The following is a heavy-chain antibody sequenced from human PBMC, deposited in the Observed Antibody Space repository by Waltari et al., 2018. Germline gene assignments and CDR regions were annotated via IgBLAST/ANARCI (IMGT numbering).Heavy chain of an antibody. CDR1: GFTFSSYG. CDR3: AKGVRGRWLQLGYFDY. CDR2: ISYDGSNK. V-gene: IGHV3-30*18. D-gene: IGHD5-12*01. Sequence: QVQLVESGGGVVQPGSSLRLSCAASGFTFSSYGMHWVRQAPGKGLGWVAVISYDGSNKYYADSVKGRFTISRDNSKNTLYLQMNSLRAEDTAVYYCAKGVRGRWLQLGYFDYWGQGTLVTVSS. J-gene: IGHJ4*02.